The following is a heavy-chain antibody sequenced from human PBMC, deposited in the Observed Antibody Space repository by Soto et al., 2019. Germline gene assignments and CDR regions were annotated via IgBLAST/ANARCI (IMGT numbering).Heavy chain of an antibody. Sequence: QVPLVESGGGVVQPGTSLRLSCAASGFILSSYSIHWVRQAPGKGLEWVAVISFDGNTQYYGDSVKGRFIVSRDNSKKILYLQMNDLRAEDTAVYYCAKVSRATGVSTPDFAYWGQGTLVTVSS. J-gene: IGHJ4*02. V-gene: IGHV3-30-3*01. D-gene: IGHD3-10*01. CDR3: AKVSRATGVSTPDFAY. CDR1: GFILSSYS. CDR2: ISFDGNTQ.